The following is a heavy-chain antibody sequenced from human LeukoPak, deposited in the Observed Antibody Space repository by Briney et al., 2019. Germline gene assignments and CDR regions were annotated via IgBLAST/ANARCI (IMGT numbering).Heavy chain of an antibody. CDR1: GGSISSSSYY. J-gene: IGHJ4*02. CDR3: VRLDPHIDGTSWFFDS. Sequence: SQTLSLTCTVSGGSISSSSYYWDRIRQPPGKGQEWIVCIYYSVSTYYNPSLKSRVTISVDTSKIQFSLKLSSVTAADTAVYYCVRLDPHIDGTSWFFDSWGQGTLVTVSS. CDR2: IYYSVST. D-gene: IGHD2-21*01. V-gene: IGHV4-39*01.